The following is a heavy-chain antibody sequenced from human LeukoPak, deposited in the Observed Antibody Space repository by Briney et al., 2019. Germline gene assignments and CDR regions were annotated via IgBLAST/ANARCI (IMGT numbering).Heavy chain of an antibody. CDR1: GGTFSSYA. V-gene: IGHV1-69*04. Sequence: SVKVSCKASGGTFSSYAISWVRQAPGQGLEWMGRIIPILGIANYAQKFQGRVTITADKSTSTAYMELSSLRSEDTAVYYCARSLAVAGTNYYYGMDVWGQGTTDTVSS. CDR3: ARSLAVAGTNYYYGMDV. D-gene: IGHD6-19*01. J-gene: IGHJ6*02. CDR2: IIPILGIA.